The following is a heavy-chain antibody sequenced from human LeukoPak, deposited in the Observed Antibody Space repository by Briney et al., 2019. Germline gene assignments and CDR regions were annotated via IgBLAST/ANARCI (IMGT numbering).Heavy chain of an antibody. CDR2: ISGSGTTI. CDR1: GFTFSDYY. V-gene: IGHV3-11*01. J-gene: IGHJ5*02. Sequence: GGSLRLSCAASGFTFSDYYMTWIRQAPGKGLEWLSYISGSGTTIYYADSVKGRFTISRDNTKNSLYLQMNSLGAEDTAVYYCARDAKDFGVVAATTGGGNWFDPWGQGTLVIVSS. CDR3: ARDAKDFGVVAATTGGGNWFDP. D-gene: IGHD2-15*01.